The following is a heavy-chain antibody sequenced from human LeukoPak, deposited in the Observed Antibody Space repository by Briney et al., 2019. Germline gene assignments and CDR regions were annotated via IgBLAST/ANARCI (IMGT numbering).Heavy chain of an antibody. J-gene: IGHJ4*02. Sequence: ASVNVSCTASGYTFTSYDINWVRQATGQGLEWMGWINPNSGGTNYAQKFQGRVTMTRDTSISTAYMELSRLRSDDTAVYYCARSRRGYSYGPEFDYWDQGTLVTVSS. CDR1: GYTFTSYD. D-gene: IGHD5-18*01. CDR3: ARSRRGYSYGPEFDY. CDR2: INPNSGGT. V-gene: IGHV1-2*02.